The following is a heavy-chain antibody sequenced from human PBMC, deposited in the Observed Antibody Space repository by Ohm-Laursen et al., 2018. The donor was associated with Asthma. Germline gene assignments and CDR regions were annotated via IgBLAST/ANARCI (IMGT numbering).Heavy chain of an antibody. V-gene: IGHV3-48*01. J-gene: IGHJ4*02. CDR2: ISSSGYPI. Sequence: GSLRLSCAASGFPFSTYGMNWVRQAPGKGLEWVSHISSSGYPIFYADSVKGRFTVSRDNAKNSLYLEMNSLRPEDTAVYRCMSRNLDYWGQGTLVTVSS. CDR3: MSRNLDY. D-gene: IGHD1-14*01. CDR1: GFPFSTYG.